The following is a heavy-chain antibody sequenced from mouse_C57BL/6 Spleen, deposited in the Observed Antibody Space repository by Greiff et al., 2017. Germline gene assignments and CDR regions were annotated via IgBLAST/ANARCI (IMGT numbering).Heavy chain of an antibody. Sequence: EVKVEESGGGLVQPGGSMKLSCVASGFTFSNYWMNWVRQTPEKGLEWVAQIRLKSDNYATHYAESVKGRFTISRDDSKSSVYLQMHNLRAEDTGIYYCTVRYCGYDGGFDYWGQGTTLTVSS. CDR3: TVRYCGYDGGFDY. J-gene: IGHJ2*01. D-gene: IGHD2-2*01. V-gene: IGHV6-3*01. CDR1: GFTFSNYW. CDR2: IRLKSDNYAT.